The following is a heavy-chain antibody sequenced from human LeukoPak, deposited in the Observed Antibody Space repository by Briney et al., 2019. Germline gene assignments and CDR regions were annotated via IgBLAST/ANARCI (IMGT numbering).Heavy chain of an antibody. V-gene: IGHV3-7*01. D-gene: IGHD4-11*01. J-gene: IGHJ6*02. CDR2: INQDGSEK. CDR3: ARDTGSNGLLYYYYGMDV. Sequence: GGSLRLSCAASGFTFSSYWMSWVRQAPGKGLEWVANINQDGSEKYYVDSVKGRFTISRDNAKNSLYLQMNSLRAEDTAVYYYARDTGSNGLLYYYYGMDVWGQGTTVTVSS. CDR1: GFTFSSYW.